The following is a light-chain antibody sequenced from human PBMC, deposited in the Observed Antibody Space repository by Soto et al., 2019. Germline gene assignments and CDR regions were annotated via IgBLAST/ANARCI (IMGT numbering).Light chain of an antibody. V-gene: IGKV3-20*01. J-gene: IGKJ5*01. CDR3: QLYGISPH. Sequence: EIGCTQSPGTLSLSPGERATLSCRASQSLSSSYLAWYQQKPGQAPRLLIYGALSRATGIPDRFSGSGSGTDFTLTINRVEPEDFAVYYCQLYGISPHFGQGTRLEIK. CDR2: GAL. CDR1: QSLSSSY.